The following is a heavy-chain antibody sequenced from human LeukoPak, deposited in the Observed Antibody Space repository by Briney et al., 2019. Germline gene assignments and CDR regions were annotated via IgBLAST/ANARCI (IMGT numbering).Heavy chain of an antibody. D-gene: IGHD5-12*01. CDR2: IIPIFGTA. V-gene: IGHV1-69*05. Sequence: SVKVSCKASGGTFSSYAISWVRQAPGQGLEWMGGIIPIFGTANYAQKFQGRVTITTDESTSTAYMELSSLRSEDTAVYYCARRYSGYGDEYFDYWGQGTLVTVSS. CDR3: ARRYSGYGDEYFDY. CDR1: GGTFSSYA. J-gene: IGHJ4*02.